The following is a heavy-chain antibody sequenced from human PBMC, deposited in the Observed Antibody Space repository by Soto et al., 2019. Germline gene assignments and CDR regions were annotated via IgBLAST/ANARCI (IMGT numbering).Heavy chain of an antibody. CDR3: AKEEYSSGWYSQGAFDI. J-gene: IGHJ3*02. V-gene: IGHV3-23*01. D-gene: IGHD6-19*01. Sequence: GGSLRLSCAASGFTFSSYAMSWVRQAPGKGLEWVSAISGSGGSTYYADSVKGRFTISRDNSKNTLYLQMNSLRAEDTAVYYCAKEEYSSGWYSQGAFDIWGQGTMVTVSS. CDR1: GFTFSSYA. CDR2: ISGSGGST.